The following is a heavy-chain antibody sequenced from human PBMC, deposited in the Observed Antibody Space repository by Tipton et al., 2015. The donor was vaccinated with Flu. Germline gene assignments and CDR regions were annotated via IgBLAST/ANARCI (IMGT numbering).Heavy chain of an antibody. V-gene: IGHV4-39*01. CDR1: GDSISTYY. D-gene: IGHD2-15*01. CDR2: VYYYGNT. J-gene: IGHJ6*02. Sequence: TLSLTCTVSGDSISTYYWSWLRQPPGKGLEWIGSVYYYGNTYYNPSLESRVTISIDTSKNQFSLKLNSVTAADTAVFYCARRGGGYKYLYGMDVWGQGTTVIVSS. CDR3: ARRGGGYKYLYGMDV.